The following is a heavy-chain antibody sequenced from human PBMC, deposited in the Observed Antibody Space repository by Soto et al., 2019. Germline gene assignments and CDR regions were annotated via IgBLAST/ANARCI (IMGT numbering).Heavy chain of an antibody. Sequence: EVQLLESGGGLVQPGGSLRLSCAASGFTFSSYAMSWVRQAPGKGLEWVSAISGSGGSTYYADSVKGRFTISRDNSKNTLYLQMNSLRAEDTAVYYGAKARQGWYSKLTLDYWGQGTLVTVSS. J-gene: IGHJ4*02. D-gene: IGHD6-19*01. CDR2: ISGSGGST. CDR1: GFTFSSYA. CDR3: AKARQGWYSKLTLDY. V-gene: IGHV3-23*01.